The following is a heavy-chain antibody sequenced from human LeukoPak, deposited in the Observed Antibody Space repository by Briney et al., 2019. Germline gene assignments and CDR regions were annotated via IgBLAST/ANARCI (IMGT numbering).Heavy chain of an antibody. CDR3: ARGFRPIDY. CDR2: ISSSSSTI. J-gene: IGHJ4*02. CDR1: GFTFSSYS. V-gene: IGHV3-48*01. Sequence: GGSLRLSCAASGFTFSSYSMNWVRQAPGKGLEWVSYISSSSSTIYYADSVKGRFTISRDNSKSTLYLQMNSLRAEDTAVYYCARGFRPIDYWGQGTLVTVSS.